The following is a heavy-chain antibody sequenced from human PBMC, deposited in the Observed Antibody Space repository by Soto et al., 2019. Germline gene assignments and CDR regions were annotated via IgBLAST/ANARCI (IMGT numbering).Heavy chain of an antibody. J-gene: IGHJ4*02. D-gene: IGHD6-6*01. Sequence: EVQLLESGGGLVQPGGSLRLSCAASGFTFNSYAMTWVHQAPGKGLEWVSSISGSGDVTFYAASVEGRFTISRDNSKITFFLQLNSLRAEDTGVYYCAKYRSTSSGAEGFDFWGQGALVTVSS. CDR1: GFTFNSYA. V-gene: IGHV3-23*01. CDR2: ISGSGDVT. CDR3: AKYRSTSSGAEGFDF.